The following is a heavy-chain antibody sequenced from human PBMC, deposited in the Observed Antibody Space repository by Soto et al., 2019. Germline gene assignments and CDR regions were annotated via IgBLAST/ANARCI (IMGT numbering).Heavy chain of an antibody. J-gene: IGHJ5*02. CDR2: IYETGSS. V-gene: IGHV4-59*12. CDR3: VRDGTKNLRDWFDP. CDR1: GASLSGDY. D-gene: IGHD1-1*01. Sequence: SETLSLTCNVSGASLSGDYWSWIRQPPGMGLEWIGRIYETGSSDYNPSLKSRITISVDMSKKQFSLTLRSVTAADTAMYYCVRDGTKNLRDWFDPWGQGILVTVSS.